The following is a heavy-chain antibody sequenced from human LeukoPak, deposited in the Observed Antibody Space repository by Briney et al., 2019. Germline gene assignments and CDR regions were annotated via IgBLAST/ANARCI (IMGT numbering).Heavy chain of an antibody. D-gene: IGHD3-3*01. Sequence: PSETLSLTCTVSGGSISSSSYYWGWIRQPPGKGLEWIGGIYYSGSTYYNPSLKSRVTISVDTSKNQFSLKLSSVTAADTAVYYCARRNQYYDFWSGYFSYFDYWGQGTLVTVSS. J-gene: IGHJ4*02. V-gene: IGHV4-39*01. CDR2: IYYSGST. CDR3: ARRNQYYDFWSGYFSYFDY. CDR1: GGSISSSSYY.